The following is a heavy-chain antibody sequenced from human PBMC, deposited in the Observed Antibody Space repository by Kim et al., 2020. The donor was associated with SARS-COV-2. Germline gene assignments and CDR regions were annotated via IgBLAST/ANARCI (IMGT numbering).Heavy chain of an antibody. J-gene: IGHJ3*02. Sequence: GESLKISCKGSGYSFTSYWIGWVRQMPGKGMEWLGIIYPGDSDTRSSPSFQGQVTISADKSISTAYLQWSSLKASDTAMYYCARHFKYDMLTGPDAFAIWGQGTMVTVSS. D-gene: IGHD3-9*01. CDR2: IYPGDSDT. CDR1: GYSFTSYW. V-gene: IGHV5-51*01. CDR3: ARHFKYDMLTGPDAFAI.